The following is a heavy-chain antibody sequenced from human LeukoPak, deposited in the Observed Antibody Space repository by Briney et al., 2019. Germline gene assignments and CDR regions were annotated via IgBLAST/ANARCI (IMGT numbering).Heavy chain of an antibody. CDR1: GFTFSTYG. Sequence: GGSLRLSCAASGFTFSTYGMHWVRQAPGKGLEWVAFIRVDGVTTYHAESVKGRFTISRDNSKNTLYLQMNSLRTEDTAMYYCAKGYDTRHWGQGTLVIVSS. V-gene: IGHV3-30*02. J-gene: IGHJ1*01. CDR3: AKGYDTRH. CDR2: IRVDGVTT. D-gene: IGHD3-9*01.